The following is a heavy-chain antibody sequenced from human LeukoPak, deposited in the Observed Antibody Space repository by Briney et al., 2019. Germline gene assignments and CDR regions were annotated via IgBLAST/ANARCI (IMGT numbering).Heavy chain of an antibody. Sequence: PGGSLRLSCAASGFTFSSYSMNWVRQAPGKGLEWVSSISSSSSNIYYADSVKGRFTISRDNAKNSLYLQMNSLRAEDTAVYHCAKVRGYCSGGSCYYYYYYMDVWGKGTTVTVSS. CDR3: AKVRGYCSGGSCYYYYYYMDV. J-gene: IGHJ6*03. CDR2: ISSSSSNI. V-gene: IGHV3-21*04. D-gene: IGHD2-15*01. CDR1: GFTFSSYS.